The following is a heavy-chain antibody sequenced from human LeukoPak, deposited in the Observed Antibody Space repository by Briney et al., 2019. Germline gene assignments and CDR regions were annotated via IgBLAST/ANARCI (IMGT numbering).Heavy chain of an antibody. CDR1: GCTFTGYY. Sequence: ASVKVSCKASGCTFTGYYMHWVRQAPGQGLEWMGWINPNSGGTNYAQKFQGRVTMTRDTSISTAYMELSRLRSDDTAVYYCARSIAAAGRRVDYWGQGTLVTVSS. CDR2: INPNSGGT. J-gene: IGHJ4*02. V-gene: IGHV1-2*02. D-gene: IGHD6-13*01. CDR3: ARSIAAAGRRVDY.